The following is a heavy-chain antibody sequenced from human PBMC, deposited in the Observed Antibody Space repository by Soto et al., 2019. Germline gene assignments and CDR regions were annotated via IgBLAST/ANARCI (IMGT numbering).Heavy chain of an antibody. CDR2: ISSSSSYI. D-gene: IGHD6-19*01. CDR1: GFTFSSYS. CDR3: ARGRSFPSIAVAGTYYYYGMDV. Sequence: PGGSLRLSCAASGFTFSSYSMNWVRQAPGKGLEWVSSISSSSSYIYYADSVKGRFTISRDNAKNSLHLQMNSLRAEDTAVYYCARGRSFPSIAVAGTYYYYGMDVWGQGTTVTVSS. J-gene: IGHJ6*02. V-gene: IGHV3-21*01.